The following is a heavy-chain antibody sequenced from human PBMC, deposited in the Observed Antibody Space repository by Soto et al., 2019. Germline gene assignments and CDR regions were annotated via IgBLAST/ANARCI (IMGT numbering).Heavy chain of an antibody. Sequence: GESLKISCAASGFTFSDYYMSWIRQAPGKGLEWVSYISSSGSTIYYADSVKGRFTISRDNAKNSLYLQMNSLRAEDTAVYYCARCLKERYYDFWSGYYNYYYYYMDVWGKGTTVTVSS. CDR2: ISSSGSTI. D-gene: IGHD3-3*01. CDR3: ARCLKERYYDFWSGYYNYYYYYMDV. V-gene: IGHV3-11*01. J-gene: IGHJ6*03. CDR1: GFTFSDYY.